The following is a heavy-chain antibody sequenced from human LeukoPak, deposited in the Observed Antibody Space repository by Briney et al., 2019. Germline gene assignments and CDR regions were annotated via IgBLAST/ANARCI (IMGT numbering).Heavy chain of an antibody. CDR2: INHSGST. D-gene: IGHD3-16*01. CDR1: GGSFSGYY. Sequence: SETLSLTCAVYGGSFSGYYWSWIRQPPGKGLEWIGEINHSGSTNYNPSLKSRVTISVDTSKNQFSLKLSSVTAADTAVYYCARRLPRLRGPYYDGMDVWGKGTTVTVSS. CDR3: ARRLPRLRGPYYDGMDV. V-gene: IGHV4-34*01. J-gene: IGHJ6*04.